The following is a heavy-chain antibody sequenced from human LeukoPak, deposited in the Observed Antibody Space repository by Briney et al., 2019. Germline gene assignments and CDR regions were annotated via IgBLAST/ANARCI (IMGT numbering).Heavy chain of an antibody. V-gene: IGHV1-46*01. J-gene: IGHJ4*02. CDR2: INPSGGST. CDR1: GYTFTSYY. Sequence: GASVKVSCKSSGYTFTSYYMHWVRQGPGQGLEWMGIINPSGGSTSYAQKFQGRVTMTRDTSTCTVYMELSSLGSEDTAVYYCARALYSSGWYDYWGQGTLVTVSS. D-gene: IGHD6-19*01. CDR3: ARALYSSGWYDY.